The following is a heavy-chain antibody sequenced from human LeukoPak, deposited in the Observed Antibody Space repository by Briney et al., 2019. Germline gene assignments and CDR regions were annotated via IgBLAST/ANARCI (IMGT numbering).Heavy chain of an antibody. J-gene: IGHJ3*02. Sequence: PSETLSLTCTVSGASISSYYWSWIRQPPGKGLEWIGYIYYSGSTNYNPSLKSRVTISVDTSKNQFSLKLSSVTAADTAVYYCARETLRSTIVRDAFDIWGQGTMVTVSS. CDR3: ARETLRSTIVRDAFDI. V-gene: IGHV4-59*01. CDR2: IYYSGST. D-gene: IGHD3-10*01. CDR1: GASISSYY.